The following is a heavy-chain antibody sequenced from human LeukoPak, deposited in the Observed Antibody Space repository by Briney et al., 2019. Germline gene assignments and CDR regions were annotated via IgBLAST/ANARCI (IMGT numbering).Heavy chain of an antibody. Sequence: GGSLRLSCAASGFTFGSYWMSWVRQAPGKGLEWVANIKQDGSEKYYVDSVKGRFTISRDNAKNSLYLQMNSLRAEDTAVYYCAREDLGPTASDYWGQGTLVTVSS. CDR3: AREDLGPTASDY. J-gene: IGHJ4*02. D-gene: IGHD3-16*01. CDR2: IKQDGSEK. V-gene: IGHV3-7*01. CDR1: GFTFGSYW.